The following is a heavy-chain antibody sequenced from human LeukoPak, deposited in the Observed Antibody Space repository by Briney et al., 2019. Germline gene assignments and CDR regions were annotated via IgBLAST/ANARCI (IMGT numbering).Heavy chain of an antibody. CDR1: GFTLSSYS. CDR2: ITRSSSI. D-gene: IGHD4-23*01. V-gene: IGHV3-48*02. Sequence: GGSLRLSCAASGFTLSSYSMNWVRQAPGKGLEWVSSITRSSSIFYGDSVKGRFTMSRDNAKNSLYLQMNSLRDEDTAVYHCARDDYGGHLDYWGQGTLVTVSS. J-gene: IGHJ4*02. CDR3: ARDDYGGHLDY.